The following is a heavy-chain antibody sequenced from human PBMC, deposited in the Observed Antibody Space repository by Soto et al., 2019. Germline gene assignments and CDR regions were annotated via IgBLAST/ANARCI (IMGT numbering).Heavy chain of an antibody. CDR1: GGSISSSNW. CDR2: IYHSGST. CDR3: ARDPSGGSRRRDYGMDV. D-gene: IGHD2-15*01. J-gene: IGHJ6*02. V-gene: IGHV4-4*02. Sequence: QVQLQESGPGLVKPSGTLSLTCAVSGGSISSSNWWSWVRQPPGKGLEWIGEIYHSGSTNYNPSLKSRVTIAVDKSKNQFSLKLSSVTAADTAVYYCARDPSGGSRRRDYGMDVWGQGTTVTVSS.